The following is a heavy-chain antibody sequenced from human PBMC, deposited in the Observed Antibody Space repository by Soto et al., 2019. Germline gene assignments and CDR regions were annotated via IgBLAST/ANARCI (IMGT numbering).Heavy chain of an antibody. J-gene: IGHJ5*02. CDR2: IDPSDSYT. Sequence: PGESLKISCKGSGYSFTSYWISWVRQMPGKGLEWMGRIDPSDSYTNYSPSFQGHVTISADKSISTAYLQWSSLKASDTAMYYCARQVEQGGGNYIVVVPAAIPAGWFDPWGQGTLVTVSS. CDR3: ARQVEQGGGNYIVVVPAAIPAGWFDP. D-gene: IGHD2-2*02. CDR1: GYSFTSYW. V-gene: IGHV5-10-1*01.